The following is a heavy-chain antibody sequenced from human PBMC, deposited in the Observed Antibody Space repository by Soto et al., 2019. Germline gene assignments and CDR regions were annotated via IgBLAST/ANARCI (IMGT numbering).Heavy chain of an antibody. V-gene: IGHV3-11*05. CDR2: ISSSSSYT. J-gene: IGHJ6*02. CDR3: ARVRALAADGMAV. D-gene: IGHD6-19*01. CDR1: GFTFSDYY. Sequence: QVQLVESGGGLVKPGGSLRLSCAASGFTFSDYYMIWIRQAPGKGLKWVSYISSSSSYTNYADSVKGRFTISRDNAKTSLYLQMNSLRADDTAVYYCARVRALAADGMAVWGQGTTVTVSS.